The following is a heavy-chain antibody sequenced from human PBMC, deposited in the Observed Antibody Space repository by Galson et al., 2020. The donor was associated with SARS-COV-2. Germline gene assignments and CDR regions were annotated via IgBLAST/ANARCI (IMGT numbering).Heavy chain of an antibody. Sequence: SQTPSLSSALPVDTPSRKFAAWNWIRQSPTSGLEWLGRTYYRSRRSNDYASSAESRIAINADTAENQFSLQLNAVTPEDTAVYLCTRDQGRSYAYSFDCWGQGTPVTVFS. CDR2: TYYRSRRSN. CDR3: TRDQGRSYAYSFDC. V-gene: IGHV6-1*01. CDR1: VDTPSRKFAA. D-gene: IGHD5-18*01. J-gene: IGHJ4*02.